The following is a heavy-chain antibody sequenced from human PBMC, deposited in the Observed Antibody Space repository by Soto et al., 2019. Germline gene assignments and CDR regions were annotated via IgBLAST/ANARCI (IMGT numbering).Heavy chain of an antibody. V-gene: IGHV3-23*01. CDR1: GFTFSSYA. J-gene: IGHJ4*02. D-gene: IGHD3-9*01. Sequence: EVQLLESGGGLVQPGGSLRLSCAASGFTFSSYAMSWVRQAPGKGLECVSSISGSGDGTYYADSMKGRFTNSRDNSKHKLYLQMISLCAEAMAVGYCGIGELTRAKEGWDYWGQGALVSVSS. CDR3: GIGELTRAKEGWDY. CDR2: ISGSGDGT.